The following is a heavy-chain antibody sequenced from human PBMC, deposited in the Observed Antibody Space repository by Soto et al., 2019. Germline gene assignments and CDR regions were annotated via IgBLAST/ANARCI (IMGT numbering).Heavy chain of an antibody. Sequence: PGGSMRLSCAASGFTFRSYAMHWVRQAPGKGLEWVSSISSSSSYIYYADSVKGRFTISRDNAKNSLYLQMNSLRAEDTAVYYCARGLIVLEPAAPPDYWGQGTLVTVSS. V-gene: IGHV3-21*01. CDR2: ISSSSSYI. J-gene: IGHJ4*02. CDR1: GFTFRSYA. CDR3: ARGLIVLEPAAPPDY. D-gene: IGHD2-2*01.